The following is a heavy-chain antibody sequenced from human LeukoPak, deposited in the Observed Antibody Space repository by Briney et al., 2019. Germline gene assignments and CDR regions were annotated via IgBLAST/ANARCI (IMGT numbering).Heavy chain of an antibody. D-gene: IGHD2-15*01. Sequence: SVKVSCKASGYTFTSYGISWVRQAPGQGLEWMGGIIPIFGTANYAQKFQGRVTITADESTSTAYMELSSLRSEDTAVYYCAREYCSGGSCYSDRGMSPYGMDVWGQGTTVTVSS. V-gene: IGHV1-69*13. CDR1: GYTFTSYG. J-gene: IGHJ6*02. CDR2: IIPIFGTA. CDR3: AREYCSGGSCYSDRGMSPYGMDV.